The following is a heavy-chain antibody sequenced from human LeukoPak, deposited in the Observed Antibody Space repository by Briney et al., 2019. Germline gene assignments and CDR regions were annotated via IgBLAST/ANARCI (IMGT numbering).Heavy chain of an antibody. D-gene: IGHD3-3*01. Sequence: ACNGNTNYAQKLQGRVTMTTDTSTSTAYMELRSLRSDDTAVYYCARVYFRIFGVVSRSMDVWGQGTTVTVSS. V-gene: IGHV1-18*01. J-gene: IGHJ6*02. CDR2: ACNGNT. CDR3: ARVYFRIFGVVSRSMDV.